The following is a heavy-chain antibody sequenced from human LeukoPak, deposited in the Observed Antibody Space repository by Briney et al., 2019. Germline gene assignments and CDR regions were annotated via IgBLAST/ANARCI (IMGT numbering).Heavy chain of an antibody. V-gene: IGHV3-48*03. CDR1: GFTFSSFE. D-gene: IGHD3-22*01. CDR2: ISSTGAI. J-gene: IGHJ4*02. Sequence: PGGSLRLSCAASGFTFSSFEMNWVRQAPGKGLEWVSYISSTGAIYYADSVKGRFIISRDNAKNSLYLQMNSLRGDDTAVYYCARGRRYDSSGYYADWGQGTLVTVSS. CDR3: ARGRRYDSSGYYAD.